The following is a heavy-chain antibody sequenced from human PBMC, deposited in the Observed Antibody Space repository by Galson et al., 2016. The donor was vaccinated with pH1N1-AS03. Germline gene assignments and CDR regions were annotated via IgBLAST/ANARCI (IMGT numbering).Heavy chain of an antibody. Sequence: SLRLSCAASGFTFSSSWMSWVRQAPGKGLEWVANIRQDGSDKYYVDSVRGRFTISRDNATNSLYLQMNSLRAEDTAVYYCVKGGTNFDSWGQGTLVTVSS. D-gene: IGHD1-26*01. CDR3: VKGGTNFDS. CDR2: IRQDGSDK. V-gene: IGHV3-7*01. CDR1: GFTFSSSW. J-gene: IGHJ4*02.